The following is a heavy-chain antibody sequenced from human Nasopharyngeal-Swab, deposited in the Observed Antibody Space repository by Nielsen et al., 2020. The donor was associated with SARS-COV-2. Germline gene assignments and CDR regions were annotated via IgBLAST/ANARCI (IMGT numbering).Heavy chain of an antibody. J-gene: IGHJ6*02. CDR2: VSYDGRHK. V-gene: IGHV3-30*18. D-gene: IGHD3-10*01. Sequence: PGKGLEWVAVVSYDGRHKSYADSVKGRFTASRDNSKNTMYLQMSSLRAEDTAIYYCAKSLRGVSLSFGYYYGLDVWGQGTTVTVSS. CDR3: AKSLRGVSLSFGYYYGLDV.